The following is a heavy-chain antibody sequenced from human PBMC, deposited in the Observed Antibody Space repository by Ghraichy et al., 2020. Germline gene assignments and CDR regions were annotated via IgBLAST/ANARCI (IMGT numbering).Heavy chain of an antibody. J-gene: IGHJ4*02. CDR3: AKGPFRAAAGDY. Sequence: GESLNISCAASGFTLSSYWMSWVRQAPGKGLEWVANIKEDGGEKYYVDSVEGRFTISRDNAKMSLYLEMNSLRAEDTAVYYCAKGPFRAAAGDYWGQGTLVTVSS. CDR1: GFTLSSYW. CDR2: IKEDGGEK. V-gene: IGHV3-7*03. D-gene: IGHD6-13*01.